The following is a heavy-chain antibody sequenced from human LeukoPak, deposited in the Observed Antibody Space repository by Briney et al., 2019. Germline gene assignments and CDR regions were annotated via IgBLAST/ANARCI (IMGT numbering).Heavy chain of an antibody. V-gene: IGHV3-23*01. CDR3: AGLYQLLHFDY. CDR1: GFTFSIYA. CDR2: ISGSGTST. Sequence: GGSLRFSCAASGFTFSIYAMSWVRQTPGKGLEWVSTISGSGTSTYYADSVKGRFTVSRDNSKNTLHLQMKSLSAADTAVYYCAGLYQLLHFDYWGQGTLVTVSS. D-gene: IGHD2-2*01. J-gene: IGHJ4*02.